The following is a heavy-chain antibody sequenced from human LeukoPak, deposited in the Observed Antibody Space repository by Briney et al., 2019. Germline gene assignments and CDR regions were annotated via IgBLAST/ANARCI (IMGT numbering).Heavy chain of an antibody. CDR3: ARDPYPGYYYYGMDV. J-gene: IGHJ6*02. V-gene: IGHV1-69*13. CDR2: IIPIFGTA. CDR1: GGTFSSYA. Sequence: SVTVSCKASGGTFSSYAISCVRQAPGQGLEWMGGIIPIFGTANYAQKFQGRVTITADESTSTAYMELSSLRSEDTAVYYCARDPYPGYYYYGMDVWGQGTTVTVSS.